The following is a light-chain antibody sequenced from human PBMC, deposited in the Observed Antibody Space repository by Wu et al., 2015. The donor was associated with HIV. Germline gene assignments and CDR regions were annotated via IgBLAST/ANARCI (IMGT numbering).Light chain of an antibody. V-gene: IGKV3-15*01. CDR2: GAS. Sequence: EIVLTQSPGTLSLSPGERATLSCGASQSVRSSFLAWYQQKPGQAPRLLIYGASTRATGIPARFSGSGSGTEFTLTISNMQSEDFAIYYCQQYNNWPPYTFGQGTKLEIK. J-gene: IGKJ2*01. CDR3: QQYNNWPPYT. CDR1: QSVRSS.